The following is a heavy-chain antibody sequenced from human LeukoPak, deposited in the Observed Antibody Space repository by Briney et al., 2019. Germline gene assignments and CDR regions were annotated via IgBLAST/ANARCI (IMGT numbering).Heavy chain of an antibody. D-gene: IGHD5-12*01. Sequence: PGGSLRLSCAASGFTFRTYWMTWVSQDPGKGLEWVANIQKDGTEKNYVDPVKGRFTISRDNAKNSLYLQMNSLRVEDTAVYYCARDSGNSGYDVHDYWGQGTLVTVSS. CDR2: IQKDGTEK. J-gene: IGHJ4*02. CDR1: GFTFRTYW. CDR3: ARDSGNSGYDVHDY. V-gene: IGHV3-7*01.